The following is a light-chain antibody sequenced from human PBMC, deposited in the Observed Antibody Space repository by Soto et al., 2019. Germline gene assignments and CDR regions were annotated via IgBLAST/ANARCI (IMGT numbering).Light chain of an antibody. CDR3: QQYSRNPLT. V-gene: IGKV1-5*03. Sequence: DIQMTQSPSTLSASVGDRVTITCRASQSVSSWLPWYQQKPGEVPKLLIYKASSLESGVPSRFSGSGSGTEFTLTISSLQPDDFITYYCQQYSRNPLTFGGGTKVEIK. CDR1: QSVSSW. CDR2: KAS. J-gene: IGKJ4*01.